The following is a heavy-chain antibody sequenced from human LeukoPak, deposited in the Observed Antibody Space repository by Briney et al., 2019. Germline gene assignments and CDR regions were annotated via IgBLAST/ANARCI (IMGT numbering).Heavy chain of an antibody. Sequence: SQTLSLTCTVSGGSISSSSYYWGWIRQPPGKGLEWIGSIYYSGSTYYNPSLKSRVTISVDTSKNQFSLKLSSVTAADTAVYYCARPVCSSTSCYKEGNWFDPWGQGTLVTVSS. J-gene: IGHJ5*02. CDR3: ARPVCSSTSCYKEGNWFDP. V-gene: IGHV4-39*01. D-gene: IGHD2-2*02. CDR1: GGSISSSSYY. CDR2: IYYSGST.